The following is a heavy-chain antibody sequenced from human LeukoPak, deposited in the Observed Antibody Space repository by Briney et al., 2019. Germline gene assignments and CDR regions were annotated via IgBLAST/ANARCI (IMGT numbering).Heavy chain of an antibody. CDR1: GGSIGTNTYY. J-gene: IGHJ4*02. CDR2: MYQSGST. D-gene: IGHD2-15*01. Sequence: SETLSLTCTVSGGSIGTNTYYWGWIRQPPGKGLEWIGSMYQSGSTYYNPSLKSRVTIAVDMSKNQFSLKLSSVTAADTAVYYYARRRWSDDELVGYYWGQGTLVTVSS. CDR3: ARRRWSDDELVGYY. V-gene: IGHV4-39*01.